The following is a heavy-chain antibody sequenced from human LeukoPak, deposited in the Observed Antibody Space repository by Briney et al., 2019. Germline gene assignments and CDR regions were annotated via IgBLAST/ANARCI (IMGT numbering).Heavy chain of an antibody. Sequence: PSETLSLTCTVSGGSISSYYWSWIRQPLGKGLEWIGYIYYSGSTNYNPSLKSRVTISVDTSKNQFSLKLSSVTAADTAVYYCARVLGATTYDYWGQGTLVTVSS. CDR1: GGSISSYY. CDR2: IYYSGST. CDR3: ARVLGATTYDY. D-gene: IGHD1-26*01. V-gene: IGHV4-59*01. J-gene: IGHJ4*02.